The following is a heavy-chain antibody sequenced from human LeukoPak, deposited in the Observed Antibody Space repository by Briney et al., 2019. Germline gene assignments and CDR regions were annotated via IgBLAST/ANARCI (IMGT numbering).Heavy chain of an antibody. CDR2: IKSKTDGGTT. CDR1: GCTFSNAW. V-gene: IGHV3-15*01. D-gene: IGHD3-22*01. Sequence: GGSLRLSCAASGCTFSNAWMSWVRQAPGKELEWVGRIKSKTDGGTTDYAAPVKGRFTISRDDSKNTLYLQMNSLKTEDTAVYYCTSITYYYDTIYFDYWGQGTLVTVSS. CDR3: TSITYYYDTIYFDY. J-gene: IGHJ4*02.